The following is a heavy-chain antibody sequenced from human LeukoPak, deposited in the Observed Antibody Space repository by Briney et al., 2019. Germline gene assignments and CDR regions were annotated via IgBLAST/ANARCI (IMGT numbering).Heavy chain of an antibody. CDR2: IASGGSRT. J-gene: IGHJ3*02. Sequence: TGGSLRLSCAASGFTLSTYFMHWVRQAPGKGLEWVADIASGGSRTFCVEAVQGRFTISRDNSKNTLYLQMNSLRAEDTAVYFCARERQDTILHSGAFDIWGQGTMVTVSS. CDR3: ARERQDTILHSGAFDI. V-gene: IGHV3-30-3*01. CDR1: GFTLSTYF. D-gene: IGHD2-21*01.